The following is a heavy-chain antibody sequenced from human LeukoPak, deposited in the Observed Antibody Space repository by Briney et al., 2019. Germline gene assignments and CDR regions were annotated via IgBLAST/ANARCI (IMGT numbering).Heavy chain of an antibody. V-gene: IGHV4-59*01. CDR3: ARAKVDSSGYYAPDY. D-gene: IGHD3-22*01. CDR2: IYYSGST. CDR1: GGSISSYY. J-gene: IGHJ4*02. Sequence: PSETLSLTCTVSGGSISSYYWSWIRQPPGKGLEWIGYIYYSGSTNYNPSLKSRVTISVDTSRNQFPLKLSSVTAADTAVYYCARAKVDSSGYYAPDYWGQGTLVTVSS.